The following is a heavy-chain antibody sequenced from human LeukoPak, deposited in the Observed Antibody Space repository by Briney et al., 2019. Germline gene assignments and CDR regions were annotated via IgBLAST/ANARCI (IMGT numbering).Heavy chain of an antibody. CDR3: ARDGPGDVGFDY. Sequence: SQTLSVTCAVSGGSISSAGYAWSWIRQPPGKGLEWIGFFSYSGSTNYNPSLKSRVTISVDTSKNQFSLKLTSVTAADTAVYYCARDGPGDVGFDYWGQGTLVTVSS. CDR2: FSYSGST. V-gene: IGHV4-61*08. J-gene: IGHJ4*02. D-gene: IGHD7-27*01. CDR1: GGSISSAGYA.